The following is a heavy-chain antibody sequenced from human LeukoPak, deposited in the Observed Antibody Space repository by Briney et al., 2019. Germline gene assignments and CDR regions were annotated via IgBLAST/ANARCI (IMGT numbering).Heavy chain of an antibody. CDR2: ISNAGGT. CDR1: GDSISRYY. J-gene: IGHJ4*02. D-gene: IGHD2-21*02. Sequence: SETLFLTCTVSGDSISRYYWIWIWHSPGKVLEGIGYISNAGGTNYNPSVKNRVAMSLDSSKNHFSLRLRSLTAADTAVYYCASARWLLSPFDNWGQGTLVTVSS. CDR3: ASARWLLSPFDN. V-gene: IGHV4-59*08.